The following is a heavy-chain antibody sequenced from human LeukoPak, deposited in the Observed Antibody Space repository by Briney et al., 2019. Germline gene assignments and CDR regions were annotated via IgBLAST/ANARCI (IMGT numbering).Heavy chain of an antibody. CDR1: GGSISSYY. CDR3: ARGFTENTLRMTTGKGGYYFDY. V-gene: IGHV4-4*07. D-gene: IGHD4-11*01. CDR2: IYTSGST. Sequence: ASETLSLTCTVSGGSISSYYWSWIRQPAGKGLEWIGRIYTSGSTNYNPSLKSRVTMSVDTSKNQFSLKLSSVTAADTAVYYCARGFTENTLRMTTGKGGYYFDYWGQGTLVTVSS. J-gene: IGHJ4*02.